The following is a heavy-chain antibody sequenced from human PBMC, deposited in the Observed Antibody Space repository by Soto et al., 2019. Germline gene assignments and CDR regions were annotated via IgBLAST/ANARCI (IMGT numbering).Heavy chain of an antibody. J-gene: IGHJ6*02. D-gene: IGHD2-2*02. CDR2: VYYTGDT. V-gene: IGHV4-59*08. CDR1: SGPDRSHN. CDR3: LRQRIDYILGLVDV. Sequence: QVQLQQSGPRLVKPSETLSLTCTVSSGPDRSHNWGWIRQPPGRGLEWIGYVYYTGDTAYNPSLRGQITRSADASTNDILCNLTSATAAATAVYYCLRQRIDYILGLVDVCGQGATVSVSS.